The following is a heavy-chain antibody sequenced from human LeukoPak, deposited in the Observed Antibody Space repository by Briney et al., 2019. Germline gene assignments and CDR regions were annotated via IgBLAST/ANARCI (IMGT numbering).Heavy chain of an antibody. CDR1: GFTFCSHA. V-gene: IGHV3-30-3*01. D-gene: IGHD5-12*01. CDR2: ISYDGSDK. Sequence: PGGSLRLSCAASGFTFCSHAMHWVRPAPGKGLEWVAIISYDGSDKFYADSVKGRFTISRDNSKNTLYLQMNSLRAEDTAVYYCAREHRGYGDSWGQGTLVTVSS. J-gene: IGHJ4*02. CDR3: AREHRGYGDS.